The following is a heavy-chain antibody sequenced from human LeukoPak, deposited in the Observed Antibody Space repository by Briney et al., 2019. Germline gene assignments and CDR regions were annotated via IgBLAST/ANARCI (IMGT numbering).Heavy chain of an antibody. CDR3: ARGMGSGYEYFYYSYGMDV. D-gene: IGHD5-12*01. CDR1: GFTFSTCW. V-gene: IGHV3-74*01. J-gene: IGHJ6*02. Sequence: QTGGSLRLSCAASGFTFSTCWMHWVRQAPGKGLVWVSRINSDASSISYADSVKGRFTISRDNAKNTLYLQMNSLRAEDTAVYYCARGMGSGYEYFYYSYGMDVWGQGTTVTVSS. CDR2: INSDASSI.